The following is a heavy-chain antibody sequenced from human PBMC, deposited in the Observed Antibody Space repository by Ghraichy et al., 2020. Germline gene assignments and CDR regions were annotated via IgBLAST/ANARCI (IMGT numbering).Heavy chain of an antibody. J-gene: IGHJ6*02. Sequence: ASVKVSCKVSGYTLTELSIHWVRQAPGKGLEWMGGFDPEDGKTIYAQKFQGRVTMTEDTSTDTAYMELSSLRSEDTAVYYCATGLPKHCTKGVCYYYYGMDVWGQGTTVTVSS. CDR3: ATGLPKHCTKGVCYYYYGMDV. CDR2: FDPEDGKT. D-gene: IGHD2-8*01. V-gene: IGHV1-24*01. CDR1: GYTLTELS.